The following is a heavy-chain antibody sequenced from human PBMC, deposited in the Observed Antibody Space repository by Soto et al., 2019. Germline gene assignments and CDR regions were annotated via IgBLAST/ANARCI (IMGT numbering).Heavy chain of an antibody. CDR1: GGSISSGGYY. Sequence: QVQLQESGPGLVKPSQTLSLTCTVSGGSISSGGYYWSWIRQHPGKGLEWIGYIYYSGSTYYNPALKSRVTISVDTSKNQFSLKLSSVTAADTAVYYCAEYRPGYSAFDIWGQGTMVTVSS. D-gene: IGHD3-9*01. CDR2: IYYSGST. J-gene: IGHJ3*02. V-gene: IGHV4-31*03. CDR3: AEYRPGYSAFDI.